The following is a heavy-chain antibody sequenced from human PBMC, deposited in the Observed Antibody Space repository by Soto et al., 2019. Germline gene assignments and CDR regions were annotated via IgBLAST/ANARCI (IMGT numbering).Heavy chain of an antibody. J-gene: IGHJ4*02. CDR2: LKEDGTEK. CDR3: ARGTIAAPGTDY. D-gene: IGHD6-13*01. Sequence: VQLVESGGGLVQPGGSLRLSCAASGFTFSSYWMNWVRQAPGKGLEWVASLKEDGTEKYYVDSVKGRFTVSRDDAKIALYLQMTSLRAEDTAVYYCARGTIAAPGTDYWGQGTLVTVSS. V-gene: IGHV3-7*01. CDR1: GFTFSSYW.